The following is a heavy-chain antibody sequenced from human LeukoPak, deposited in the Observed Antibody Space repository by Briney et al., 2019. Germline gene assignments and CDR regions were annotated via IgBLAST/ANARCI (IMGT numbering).Heavy chain of an antibody. J-gene: IGHJ4*02. CDR3: AHGAWLQFHFDY. Sequence: PGGSLRLSCAASGFTFSSYAMSWVRQAPGKGLEWVSAISGSGGSTYYADSVKGRFTISRDNSKDTLYLQMNSLRAEDTAVYYCAHGAWLQFHFDYWGQGTLVTVSS. CDR1: GFTFSSYA. CDR2: ISGSGGST. V-gene: IGHV3-23*01. D-gene: IGHD5-12*01.